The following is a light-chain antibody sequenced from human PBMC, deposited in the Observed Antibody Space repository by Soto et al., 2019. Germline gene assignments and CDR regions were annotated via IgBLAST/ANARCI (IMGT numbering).Light chain of an antibody. V-gene: IGLV2-14*01. J-gene: IGLJ2*01. CDR2: EVI. Sequence: QSALTQPASVSGSPGQSITISCAGTMRDVGAYNLVSWYQQHPGRAPQLIISEVINRPSGVPDRFSASKSGNTASLTISGLQAEDEADYYCASKAGSSRHVVFGGGTQLTVL. CDR3: ASKAGSSRHVV. CDR1: MRDVGAYNL.